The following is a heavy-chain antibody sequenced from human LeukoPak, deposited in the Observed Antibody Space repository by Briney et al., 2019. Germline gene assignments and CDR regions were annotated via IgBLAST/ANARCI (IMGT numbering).Heavy chain of an antibody. D-gene: IGHD1-26*01. Sequence: GSLRLSCAASGFTFSSYAMSWVRQAPGKGLEWVSAISGSGGSTYYADSVKGRFTISRDNSKNTLYLQMNSLRAEDTAVYYRAKDGSFRGATYFDYWGQGTLVTVSS. CDR2: ISGSGGST. CDR3: AKDGSFRGATYFDY. V-gene: IGHV3-23*01. CDR1: GFTFSSYA. J-gene: IGHJ4*02.